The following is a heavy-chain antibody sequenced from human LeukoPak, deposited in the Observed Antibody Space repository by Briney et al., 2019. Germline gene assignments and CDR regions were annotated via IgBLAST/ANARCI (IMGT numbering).Heavy chain of an antibody. Sequence: ASVKVSCKSSGYTFTGYYMHWVRQAPGQGLEWMGWINPNSGGTNYAQKFQGRVTMTRDTSISTAYMELSRLRSDDTAVYYCARDRIAARRFDYWGQGTLVTVSS. D-gene: IGHD6-6*01. V-gene: IGHV1-2*02. CDR1: GYTFTGYY. CDR3: ARDRIAARRFDY. CDR2: INPNSGGT. J-gene: IGHJ4*02.